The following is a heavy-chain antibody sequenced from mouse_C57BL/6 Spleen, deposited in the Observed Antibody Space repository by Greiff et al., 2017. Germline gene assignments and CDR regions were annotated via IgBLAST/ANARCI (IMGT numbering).Heavy chain of an antibody. CDR2: IDPSDSYP. CDR1: GYTFTSYW. Sequence: QVQLQQPGAELVQPGASVKLSCKASGYTFTSYWMQWVKQRPGQGLEWIGEIDPSDSYPNYNQKFKGKATLTVDTSSSTAYMQLSSLTSEDSAVYYCARTLTSYYARDYWGQGTSVTVSS. D-gene: IGHD4-1*01. CDR3: ARTLTSYYARDY. J-gene: IGHJ4*01. V-gene: IGHV1-50*01.